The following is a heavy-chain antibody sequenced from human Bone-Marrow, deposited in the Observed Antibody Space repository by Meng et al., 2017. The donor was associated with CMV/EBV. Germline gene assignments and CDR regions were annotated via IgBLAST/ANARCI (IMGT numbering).Heavy chain of an antibody. CDR1: GFTFSSYS. J-gene: IGHJ3*02. Sequence: GESLKISCAASGFTFSSYSMNWVRQAPGKGLEWVSSISSSSSYIYYADSVKGRFTISRDNAKNSLYLQMNSLRAEDTAVYYCAVDCSSTSCYFINDAFDIWSQGTMVTVSS. CDR3: AVDCSSTSCYFINDAFDI. V-gene: IGHV3-21*01. D-gene: IGHD2-2*01. CDR2: ISSSSSYI.